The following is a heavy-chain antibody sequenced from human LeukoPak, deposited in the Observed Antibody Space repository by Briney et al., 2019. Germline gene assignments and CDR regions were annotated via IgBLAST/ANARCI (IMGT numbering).Heavy chain of an antibody. CDR1: GYTFTGYY. Sequence: GASVKVSCKASGYTFTGYYMHWVRQAPGQGLEWMGWISAYNGNTNYAQKLQGRVTMTTDTSTSTAYMELRSLRSDDTAVYYCARDSVAHPRGRFGEPWGQGTPVTVSS. D-gene: IGHD3-10*01. V-gene: IGHV1-18*04. CDR3: ARDSVAHPRGRFGEP. CDR2: ISAYNGNT. J-gene: IGHJ4*02.